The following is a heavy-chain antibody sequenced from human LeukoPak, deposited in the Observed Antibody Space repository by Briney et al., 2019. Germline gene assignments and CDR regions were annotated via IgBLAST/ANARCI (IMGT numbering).Heavy chain of an antibody. CDR3: AKDVDATMAYAFDI. V-gene: IGHV1-46*01. Sequence: ASVKVSCKASGYTFTNYYMHWVRQAPGQGLEWMGMISPSGASTSYAQKFQGRVTMTRDVSTSTVYMELSSLRSEDAAVYYCAKDVDATMAYAFDIWGQGTLVTVSS. CDR2: ISPSGAST. D-gene: IGHD5-18*01. J-gene: IGHJ3*02. CDR1: GYTFTNYY.